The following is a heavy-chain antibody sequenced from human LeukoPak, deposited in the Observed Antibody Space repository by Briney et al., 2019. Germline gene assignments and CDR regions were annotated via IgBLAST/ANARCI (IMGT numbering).Heavy chain of an antibody. CDR3: ARDRDYGSGSIAFDI. CDR1: GGSISSGGYY. Sequence: SQTLSLTCTVSGGSISSGGYYWSWIRQHPGKGLEWIGYIYYSGSTYYNPPLKSRVTISVDTSKNQFSLKLSSVTAADTAVYYCARDRDYGSGSIAFDIWGQGTMVTVSS. D-gene: IGHD3-10*01. CDR2: IYYSGST. J-gene: IGHJ3*02. V-gene: IGHV4-31*03.